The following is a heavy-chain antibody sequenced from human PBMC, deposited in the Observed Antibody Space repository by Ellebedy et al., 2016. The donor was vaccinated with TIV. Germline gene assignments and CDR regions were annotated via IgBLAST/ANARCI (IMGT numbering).Heavy chain of an antibody. CDR1: GFTFSNYG. Sequence: PGGSLRLSCAASGFTFSNYGMHWVRQAPGKGLEWMAIIWHDGSNKYYADSVKGRFTISRDNSNNTLYLQMNSLRAEDMAVYYCARDRDDYGFFDYWGQGTLVTVSS. V-gene: IGHV3-33*01. CDR2: IWHDGSNK. J-gene: IGHJ4*02. CDR3: ARDRDDYGFFDY. D-gene: IGHD4-17*01.